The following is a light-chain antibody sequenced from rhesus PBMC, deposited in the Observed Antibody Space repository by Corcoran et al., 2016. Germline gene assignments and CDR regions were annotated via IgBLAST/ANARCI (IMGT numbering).Light chain of an antibody. CDR1: QGINKE. CDR3: LQDYTTPYS. J-gene: IGKJ2*01. V-gene: IGKV1-94*01. Sequence: DIQMTQSPSSLSASVGDRVTVTCRASQGINKELSWYPQTPGKAPTLLIYAASSLQTRVSSRFSGSGDGTVVTLTISSMQPEDVATYYWLQDYTTPYSFGQGTKVEIK. CDR2: AAS.